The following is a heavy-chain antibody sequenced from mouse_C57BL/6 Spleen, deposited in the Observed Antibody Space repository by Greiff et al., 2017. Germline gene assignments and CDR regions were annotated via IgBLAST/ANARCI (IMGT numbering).Heavy chain of an antibody. CDR3: ARDSSGYVFAMDY. Sequence: EVKLLQSGGGLVQPGGSLKLSCAASGIDFSRYWMSWVRRAPGKGLEWIGEINPDSSTINYAPSLKDKFIISRDNAKNTLYLQMSKVRSEDTALYYCARDSSGYVFAMDYWGQGTSVTVSS. CDR2: INPDSSTI. V-gene: IGHV4-1*01. J-gene: IGHJ4*01. CDR1: GIDFSRYW. D-gene: IGHD3-2*02.